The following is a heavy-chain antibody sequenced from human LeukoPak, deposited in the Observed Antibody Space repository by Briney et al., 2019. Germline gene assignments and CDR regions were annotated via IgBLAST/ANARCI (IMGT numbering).Heavy chain of an antibody. Sequence: GRSLRLSCAASGFTFSSYAMSWVRQAPGKGLEWVSAISGSGGSTYYADSVKGRFTISRDNSKNTLYLQMNSLRAEDTAVYYCARDVLLWFGELTYYFDYWGQGTLVTVSS. V-gene: IGHV3-23*01. CDR2: ISGSGGST. J-gene: IGHJ4*02. CDR1: GFTFSSYA. D-gene: IGHD3-10*01. CDR3: ARDVLLWFGELTYYFDY.